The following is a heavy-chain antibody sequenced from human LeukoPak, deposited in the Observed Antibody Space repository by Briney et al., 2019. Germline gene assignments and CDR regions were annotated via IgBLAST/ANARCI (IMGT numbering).Heavy chain of an antibody. D-gene: IGHD1-26*01. CDR1: GFTVSSKY. CDR2: IYSGGST. Sequence: GGSLILSCAASGFTVSSKYMSWVRQAPGKGLEWVSVIYSGGSTYYADSVKGRFTISRDNSKNTLYLQMNSLRAEDTAVYYCARDGGSYYFDYWGQGTLVTVSS. CDR3: ARDGGSYYFDY. V-gene: IGHV3-66*01. J-gene: IGHJ4*02.